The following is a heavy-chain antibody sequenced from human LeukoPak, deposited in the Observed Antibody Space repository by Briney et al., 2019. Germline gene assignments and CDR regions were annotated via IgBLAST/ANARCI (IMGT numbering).Heavy chain of an antibody. CDR1: GYSISSGYY. J-gene: IGHJ4*02. CDR3: AKIDPAKHDY. V-gene: IGHV4-38-2*02. Sequence: PSETLSLTCTVSGYSISSGYYWGWIRQPPGKGLEWIGSIYHSGSTYYNPSLKSRVTISVDTSKNQFSLKLSSVTAADTAVYYCAKIDPAKHDYWGQGTLVTVSS. CDR2: IYHSGST.